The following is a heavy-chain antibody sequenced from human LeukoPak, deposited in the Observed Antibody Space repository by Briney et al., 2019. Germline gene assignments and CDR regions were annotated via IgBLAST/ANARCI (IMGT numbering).Heavy chain of an antibody. J-gene: IGHJ5*02. Sequence: SETLSLTCAVSGGSINSYYWSWIRQPPGKGLEWIGYISYSGSINYNPSLQSRVTVSIDTSKNHFSLKVRSVTAADTAVYYCATIPGIENGAPGTWFDPWGQGTLVTVSS. CDR2: ISYSGSI. V-gene: IGHV4-59*01. D-gene: IGHD4-17*01. CDR3: ATIPGIENGAPGTWFDP. CDR1: GGSINSYY.